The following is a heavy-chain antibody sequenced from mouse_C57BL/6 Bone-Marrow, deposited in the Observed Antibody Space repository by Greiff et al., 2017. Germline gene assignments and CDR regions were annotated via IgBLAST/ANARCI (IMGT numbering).Heavy chain of an antibody. CDR1: GYTFTSYG. CDR3: AREGAFITTVVSPFDY. V-gene: IGHV1-81*01. CDR2: IYPRSGNP. J-gene: IGHJ2*01. D-gene: IGHD1-1*01. Sequence: QVQLQQSGAELARPGASVKLSCKASGYTFTSYGISWVKQRTGQGLEGIGEIYPRSGNPYYTEQFKGKATLTADKSSSTAYMELRSLTSEDSAVYFRAREGAFITTVVSPFDYWGQGTTRTVSS.